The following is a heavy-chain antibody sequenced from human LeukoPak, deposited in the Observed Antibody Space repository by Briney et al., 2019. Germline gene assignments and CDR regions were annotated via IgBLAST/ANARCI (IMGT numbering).Heavy chain of an antibody. CDR1: GGAINDYY. CDR3: VSWRSGYFDY. J-gene: IGHJ4*02. CDR2: IYYQGTT. V-gene: IGHV4-59*01. Sequence: PSETLSLTCTLSGGAINDYYWSWIRQSPGKGLEWIGYIYYQGTTKYNPSLISRVTISVDTATSHFSLKMSSVTAADTAVYYCVSWRSGYFDYRGQGILVTVSS. D-gene: IGHD3-3*01.